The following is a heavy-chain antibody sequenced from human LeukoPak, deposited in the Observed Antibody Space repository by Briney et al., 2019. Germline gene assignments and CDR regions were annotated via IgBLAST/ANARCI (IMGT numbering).Heavy chain of an antibody. Sequence: GGSLRLPCAASGFTFSSYWMSWVRQAPGKGLEWVANIKQDGSEKYYLDSVKGRFTISRDNAKNSLYLQMNSLRAEDTAVYYCAKRVVVPAANWFDPWGQGTLVTVSS. CDR2: IKQDGSEK. J-gene: IGHJ5*02. D-gene: IGHD2-2*01. CDR1: GFTFSSYW. CDR3: AKRVVVPAANWFDP. V-gene: IGHV3-7*01.